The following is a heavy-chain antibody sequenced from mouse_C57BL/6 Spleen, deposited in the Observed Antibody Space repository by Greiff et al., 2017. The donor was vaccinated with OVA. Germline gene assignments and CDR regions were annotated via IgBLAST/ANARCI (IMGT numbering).Heavy chain of an antibody. CDR2: ISYSGST. V-gene: IGHV3-1*01. Sequence: DVTLQESGPGMVKPSQSLSLTCTVTGYSITSGYDWHWIRHFPGNKLEWMGYISYSGSTNYNPSLKSRISITHDTSKNHFFLKLHSVTTEDTATYYCARGASWFAYWGQGTLVTVSA. J-gene: IGHJ3*01. CDR1: GYSITSGYD. CDR3: ARGASWFAY.